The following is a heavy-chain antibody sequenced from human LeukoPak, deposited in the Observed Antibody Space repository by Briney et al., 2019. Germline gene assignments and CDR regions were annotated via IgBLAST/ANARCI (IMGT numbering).Heavy chain of an antibody. CDR3: ARTQGLMYAFDI. CDR1: GYTFTSYY. CDR2: INPSGGST. J-gene: IGHJ3*02. V-gene: IGHV1-46*01. Sequence: EASVKVSCKASGYTFTSYYMHWVRQAPGQGLEWMGIINPSGGSTSYTQKFQGRVTMTRDTSTSTVYMELSSLRSEDTAVYYCARTQGLMYAFDIWGQGTMVTVSS.